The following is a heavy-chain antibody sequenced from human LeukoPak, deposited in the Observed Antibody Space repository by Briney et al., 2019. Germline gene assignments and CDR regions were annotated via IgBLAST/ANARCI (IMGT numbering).Heavy chain of an antibody. CDR2: ISAYNGNT. Sequence: GASGKVSCKASGYTFTSYGISWVQQAPGQGLEWMGWISAYNGNTNYAQKLQGRVTMTTDTSTSTAYMELRSLRSDDTAVYYCARDPFLDWGDSCFDYWGQGTLVTVSS. D-gene: IGHD3/OR15-3a*01. V-gene: IGHV1-18*04. CDR3: ARDPFLDWGDSCFDY. CDR1: GYTFTSYG. J-gene: IGHJ4*02.